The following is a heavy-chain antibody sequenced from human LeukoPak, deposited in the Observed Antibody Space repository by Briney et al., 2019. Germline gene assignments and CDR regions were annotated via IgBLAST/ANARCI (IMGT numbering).Heavy chain of an antibody. J-gene: IGHJ5*02. V-gene: IGHV3-48*03. Sequence: TGGSLRLSCAASGFTFSSYEMNWVRQAPGKGLEWVSYISSSGSTVYYADSVKGRFTISRDNAKNSLYLQMNSLGAEDTSVYYCARDPSSSRYNWFDPWGQGTRITVSS. CDR2: ISSSGSTV. D-gene: IGHD6-13*01. CDR1: GFTFSSYE. CDR3: ARDPSSSRYNWFDP.